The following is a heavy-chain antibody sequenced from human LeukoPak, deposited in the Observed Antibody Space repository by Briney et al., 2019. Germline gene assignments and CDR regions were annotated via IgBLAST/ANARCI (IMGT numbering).Heavy chain of an antibody. CDR3: ARSGIAARPLDY. J-gene: IGHJ4*02. V-gene: IGHV3-30-3*01. CDR1: GFTFSSYA. CDR2: ISYDGSNK. D-gene: IGHD6-6*01. Sequence: GGSLRLSCAASGFTFSSYAMHWVRQAPGKGLEWVAVISYDGSNKYSADSVKGRFTISRDNSKNTLYLQMNSLRAEDTAVYYCARSGIAARPLDYWGQGTLVTVSS.